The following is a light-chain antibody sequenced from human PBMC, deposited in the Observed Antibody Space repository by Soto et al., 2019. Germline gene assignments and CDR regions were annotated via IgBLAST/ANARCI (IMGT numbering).Light chain of an antibody. V-gene: IGKV3-20*01. J-gene: IGKJ1*01. CDR2: GAS. Sequence: EIVLTQPPGTLSVSPGERATLSCRASQSISSNYLAWYQQKPGQAPSLLIYGASSRATGIPDRFSGSGSGTDFTLTISRLEPEDSAIYYCQQYGSWTFGQGTKVEIK. CDR1: QSISSNY. CDR3: QQYGSWT.